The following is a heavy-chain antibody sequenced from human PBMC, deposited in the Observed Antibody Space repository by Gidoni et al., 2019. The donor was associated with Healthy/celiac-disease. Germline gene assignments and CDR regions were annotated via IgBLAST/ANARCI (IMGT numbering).Heavy chain of an antibody. J-gene: IGHJ3*01. V-gene: IGHV1-18*04. D-gene: IGHD2-2*01. CDR1: GYTFTIYG. CDR2: ISAYNGNT. Sequence: QVQLVQSGAEVKKPGASVKXSYNASGYTFTIYGISWVRQAPGQGLEWMGWISAYNGNTNYXQKLQGRVTMXXDTXXXTAXXELXXXRSXXXAVXXCASXXSTXXXWGXXTM. CDR3: ASXXSTXXX.